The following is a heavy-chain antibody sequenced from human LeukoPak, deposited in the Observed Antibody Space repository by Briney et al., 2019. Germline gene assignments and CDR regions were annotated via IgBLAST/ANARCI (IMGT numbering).Heavy chain of an antibody. D-gene: IGHD2-15*01. CDR2: IKSKTDGGTT. CDR3: TVLISSWIDP. V-gene: IGHV3-15*01. Sequence: GGSLRLSCAASGFTFSNAWMSWVRQAPGKGLEWVGRIKSKTDGGTTDYAAPVNGRFTISRDDSKSTLYLQMNSPKTEDTAVYFCTVLISSWIDPWGQGTLVTVSS. CDR1: GFTFSNAW. J-gene: IGHJ5*02.